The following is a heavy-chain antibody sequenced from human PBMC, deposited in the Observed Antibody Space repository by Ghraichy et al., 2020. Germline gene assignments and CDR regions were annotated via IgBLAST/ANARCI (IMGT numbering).Heavy chain of an antibody. V-gene: IGHV4-34*01. Sequence: SETLSLTCAVYGGSSSGYYWSWIRQPPGKGLEWIGEINHSGSTNYNPSLKSRVTISVDTSKNQFSLKLSSVTAADTAVYYCARRSSSWYLYWYFDLWGRGTLVTVSS. J-gene: IGHJ2*01. CDR1: GGSSSGYY. D-gene: IGHD6-13*01. CDR2: INHSGST. CDR3: ARRSSSWYLYWYFDL.